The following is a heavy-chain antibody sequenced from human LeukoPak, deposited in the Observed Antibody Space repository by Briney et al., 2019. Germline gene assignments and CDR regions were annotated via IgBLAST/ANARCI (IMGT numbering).Heavy chain of an antibody. CDR1: GFTVGTNY. Sequence: GGSLRLSCAASGFTVGTNYMSWVRQAPGKGLEWVSVIYSGGSTYYADSVKGRFTISRDISKNTLYLQMNSLRAEDTAVYYCAREKTYGVFDYWGQGTLVTVSS. V-gene: IGHV3-66*01. J-gene: IGHJ4*02. CDR2: IYSGGST. CDR3: AREKTYGVFDY. D-gene: IGHD3-10*01.